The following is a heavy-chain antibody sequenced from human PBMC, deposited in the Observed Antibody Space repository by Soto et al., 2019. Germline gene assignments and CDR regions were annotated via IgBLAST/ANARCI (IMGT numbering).Heavy chain of an antibody. CDR3: AREITRGGMDV. D-gene: IGHD2-2*01. CDR2: INPNNGGT. J-gene: IGHJ6*02. V-gene: IGHV1-2*04. CDR1: GYSLPDYY. Sequence: GASVKVSCKASGYSLPDYYIHWVRQAPGQGLEWIGWINPNNGGTNYAQRFQGWVTVTRDTSINTAYMEMSRLTSDDTAVYYCAREITRGGMDVWGQGTTVTVSS.